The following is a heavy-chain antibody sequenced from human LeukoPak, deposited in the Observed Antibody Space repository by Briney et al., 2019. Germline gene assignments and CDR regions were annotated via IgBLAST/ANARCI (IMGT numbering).Heavy chain of an antibody. J-gene: IGHJ3*02. CDR1: GGSISNYY. CDR3: ARGVVLGQDDAFDI. Sequence: SETLPLTCTVSGGSISNYYWSWIRQPPGKGLEWIGYIFYRGSIDYSPSLQSRVTISVDTSKNHLSLRLTSVTAADTAVYFCARGVVLGQDDAFDIWGRGTMVTVSS. V-gene: IGHV4-59*12. CDR2: IFYRGSI. D-gene: IGHD3/OR15-3a*01.